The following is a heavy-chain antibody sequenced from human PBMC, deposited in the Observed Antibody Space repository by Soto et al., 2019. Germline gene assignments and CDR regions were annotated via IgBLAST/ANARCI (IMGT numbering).Heavy chain of an antibody. D-gene: IGHD3-10*01. J-gene: IGHJ4*02. CDR1: GYDFSAYW. CDR3: ASTDYGSGTFDS. V-gene: IGHV5-51*04. CDR2: IYPGASDV. Sequence: DVQLVQSGAEVKKRGESLRISCKGSGYDFSAYWINWVRQMPGKGLEGMGTIYPGASDVRYSPSFEGHVTISVDKPISLAYLQWSSLKAADTAIYYCASTDYGSGTFDSWGQGTLVSVS.